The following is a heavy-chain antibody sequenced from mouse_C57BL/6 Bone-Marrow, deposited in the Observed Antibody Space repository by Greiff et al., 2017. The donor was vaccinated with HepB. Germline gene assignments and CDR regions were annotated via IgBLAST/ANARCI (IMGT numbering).Heavy chain of an antibody. CDR3: ASHGNYVYFDV. CDR1: GFSLTSYG. CDR2: IWSGGST. V-gene: IGHV2-2*01. D-gene: IGHD2-1*01. Sequence: QVQLKESGPGLVQPSQSLSITCTVSGFSLTSYGVHWVRQSPGKGLEWLGVIWSGGSTDYNAAFISRLSISKDNSKSQVFFKMNSLQADDTAIYYCASHGNYVYFDVWGTGTTVTVSS. J-gene: IGHJ1*03.